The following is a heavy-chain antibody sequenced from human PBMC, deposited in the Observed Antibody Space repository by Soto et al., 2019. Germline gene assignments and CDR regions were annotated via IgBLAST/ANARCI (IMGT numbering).Heavy chain of an antibody. CDR1: GFTFSSYA. CDR3: AKDYVGPTFVGGNWFDP. D-gene: IGHD1-26*01. CDR2: ISGSGGST. J-gene: IGHJ5*02. Sequence: EVQLLESGGGLVQPGGSLRLSCAASGFTFSSYAMSWVRQAPGKGLEWVSAISGSGGSTYYADSVKGRFTISRDNSKNTVYLQMNSLRAEDTAVYYCAKDYVGPTFVGGNWFDPWGQGTRVTVSS. V-gene: IGHV3-23*01.